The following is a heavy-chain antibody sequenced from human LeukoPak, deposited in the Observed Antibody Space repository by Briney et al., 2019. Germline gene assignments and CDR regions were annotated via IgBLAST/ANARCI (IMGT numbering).Heavy chain of an antibody. CDR2: IDPSDSYT. J-gene: IGHJ5*02. V-gene: IGHV5-10-1*01. CDR3: ARGGKSAYGWFDP. D-gene: IGHD5-12*01. CDR1: GYSFTNYW. Sequence: GASLKISCKDSGYSFTNYWISWVRQMPGKGLEWMGAIDPSDSYTNYSPSFQGHVTISADKSISTAYLQWSSLKASDTAMYYCARGGKSAYGWFDPWGQGALVTVSS.